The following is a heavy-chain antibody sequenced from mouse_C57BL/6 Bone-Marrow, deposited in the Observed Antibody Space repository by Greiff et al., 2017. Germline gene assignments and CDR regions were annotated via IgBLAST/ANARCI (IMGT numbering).Heavy chain of an antibody. CDR2: IYPGNSDT. CDR1: GYTFTSYW. D-gene: IGHD2-2*01. J-gene: IGHJ3*01. Sequence: VQLQQSGTVLARPGASVKMSCKTSGYTFTSYWMHWVKQRPGQGLEWIGAIYPGNSDTSYNQKFKGKATLTAVTSASTAYMELSSLTNEDSAVYYCTYGYGYAYWGQGTLVTVSA. V-gene: IGHV1-5*01. CDR3: TYGYGYAY.